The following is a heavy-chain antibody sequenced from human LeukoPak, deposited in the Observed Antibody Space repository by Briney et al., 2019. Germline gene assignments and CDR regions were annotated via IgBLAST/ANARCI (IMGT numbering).Heavy chain of an antibody. CDR2: VFYSGST. CDR3: ARRSSSWYGVDY. V-gene: IGHV4-39*07. CDR1: GDSISSSSHY. J-gene: IGHJ4*02. D-gene: IGHD6-13*01. Sequence: SETLSLTCSVSGDSISSSSHYWAWIRLPPGKALEWIGHVFYSGSTEYNPSLRSRVTISVDRSKNQFSLKLSSVTAADTAVYYCARRSSSWYGVDYWGQGTLVTVSS.